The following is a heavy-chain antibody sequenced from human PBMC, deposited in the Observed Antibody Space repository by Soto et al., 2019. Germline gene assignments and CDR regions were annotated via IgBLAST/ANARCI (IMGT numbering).Heavy chain of an antibody. J-gene: IGHJ4*02. D-gene: IGHD3-16*01. Sequence: QVHLQESGPGLVKPSETLSLTCTVSGASIRSYYWSWIRQPPGKGLEWIGFSYYSGSTNYNPYHNSRVTISVATSKNQFSLKLTSVTAANTAVYYWARDQNGGPHFDSWGQGIPVNVPS. CDR2: SYYSGST. V-gene: IGHV4-59*01. CDR1: GASIRSYY. CDR3: ARDQNGGPHFDS.